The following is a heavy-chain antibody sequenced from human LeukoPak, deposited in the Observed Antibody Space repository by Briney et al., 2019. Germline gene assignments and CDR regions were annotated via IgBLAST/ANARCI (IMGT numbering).Heavy chain of an antibody. V-gene: IGHV3-7*01. J-gene: IGHJ6*03. Sequence: ETLSLTCTVSGGSISSYYWSWIRQPPGKGLEWVANIKQDGSEKYYVDSVKGRFTISRDNAKNSLYLQMNSLRAEDTAVYYCARGGGTWIQLWLMPYYYYMDVWGKGTTVTVSS. CDR2: IKQDGSEK. D-gene: IGHD5-18*01. CDR3: ARGGGTWIQLWLMPYYYYMDV. CDR1: GGSISSYY.